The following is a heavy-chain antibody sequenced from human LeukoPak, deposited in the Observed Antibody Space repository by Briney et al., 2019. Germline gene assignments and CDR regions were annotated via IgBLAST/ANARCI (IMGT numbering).Heavy chain of an antibody. CDR1: GFIFSNYE. D-gene: IGHD3-22*01. Sequence: GGSLRLSCVGSGFIFSNYEMNWVRQAPGKGPEWVSYISRSGSTIYYADSVKGRFTISRDNAKNSLYLQMNSLRAEDTAVYYCARGAYYDSSGYEYWGQGTLVTVSS. CDR3: ARGAYYDSSGYEY. V-gene: IGHV3-48*03. CDR2: ISRSGSTI. J-gene: IGHJ4*02.